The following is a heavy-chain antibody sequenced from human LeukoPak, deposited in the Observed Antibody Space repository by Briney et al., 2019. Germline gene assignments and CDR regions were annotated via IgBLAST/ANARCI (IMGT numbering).Heavy chain of an antibody. CDR1: GGSITPYY. CDR3: ARRTGEWGGHFDF. Sequence: SETLSLTCTVSGGSITPYYWSWIRQPPGKGLEWLGSMSYSGSTSYNPSLQSRVTISADTSKNQLSLKVNSLTAADTAFYYCARRTGEWGGHFDFWGQGTLVTVSS. D-gene: IGHD1-26*01. J-gene: IGHJ4*02. V-gene: IGHV4-59*08. CDR2: MSYSGST.